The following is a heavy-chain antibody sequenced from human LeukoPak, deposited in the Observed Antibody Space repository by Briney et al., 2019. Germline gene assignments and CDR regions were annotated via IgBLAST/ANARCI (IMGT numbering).Heavy chain of an antibody. CDR2: IDPSDSYT. CDR3: ARTYYYDSSGSSDDVFDI. D-gene: IGHD3-22*01. CDR1: GYSFTSYW. V-gene: IGHV5-10-1*01. J-gene: IGHJ3*02. Sequence: GGSLKISCKGSGYSFTSYWISWVRQMPGKGLEWMGRIDPSDSYTNYSPSFQGHVTISADKSISTAYLQWSSLKASDTAIYYCARTYYYDSSGSSDDVFDIWGQGTMVTVSS.